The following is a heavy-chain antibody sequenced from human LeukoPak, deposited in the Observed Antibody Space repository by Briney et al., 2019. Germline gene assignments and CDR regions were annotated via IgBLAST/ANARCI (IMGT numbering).Heavy chain of an antibody. CDR3: AKDSQMNYDFWSGSPGRFDY. J-gene: IGHJ4*02. CDR2: IRYDGSNK. D-gene: IGHD3-3*01. Sequence: GGSLRLSCAASGFTFSSNDMHWVRQAPGKGLEWVAFIRYDGSNKYYADSVKGRFTISRDNSKNTLYLQMNSLRAEDTAVYYCAKDSQMNYDFWSGSPGRFDYWGQGTLVTVSS. CDR1: GFTFSSND. V-gene: IGHV3-30*02.